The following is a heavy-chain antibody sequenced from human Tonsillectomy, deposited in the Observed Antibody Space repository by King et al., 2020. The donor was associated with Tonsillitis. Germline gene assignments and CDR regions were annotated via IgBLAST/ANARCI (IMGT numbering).Heavy chain of an antibody. D-gene: IGHD3-22*01. CDR3: ARGLSYYYDSSGPDGWFDP. CDR2: IYYSGGT. V-gene: IGHV4-59*01. J-gene: IGHJ5*02. CDR1: NGSISNDY. Sequence: VQLQESGPGLVKPSETLSLTSTVANGSISNDYWSWSRQPPGKGLEGIGYIYYSGGTNFNSSLKSRVTISIDASKNQFSLSLNSVTAADTAVYYCARGLSYYYDSSGPDGWFDPWGLGTLVTVSS.